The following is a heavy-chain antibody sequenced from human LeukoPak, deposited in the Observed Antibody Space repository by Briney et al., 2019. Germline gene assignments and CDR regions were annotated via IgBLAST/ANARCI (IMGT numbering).Heavy chain of an antibody. V-gene: IGHV4-59*11. CDR2: IYDSGNT. CDR3: AREVLQGSSQGMDV. Sequence: SETLSLTCTVSGGSISSHYWSWVRQPLGQGLEWLAYIYDSGNTNYNPSLKSRLSISMDTSKNQFSLNLTSVTAADTAVYYCAREVLQGSSQGMDVWGKGTTVIVSS. CDR1: GGSISSHY. D-gene: IGHD3-3*01. J-gene: IGHJ6*04.